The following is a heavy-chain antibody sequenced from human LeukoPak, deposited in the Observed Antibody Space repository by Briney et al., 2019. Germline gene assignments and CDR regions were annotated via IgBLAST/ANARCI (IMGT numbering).Heavy chain of an antibody. CDR2: MYHSGRG. CDR1: GYYICRGLF. Sequence: SETLSLTCDVSGYYICRGLFWAWIRPSPVKGLEWIGTMYHSGRGYYNPSLNSRVTISMDTSSNQFSLRVNSVTAADTAFYYCATESSGTFIYWGQGTLVTVSS. V-gene: IGHV4-38-2*01. J-gene: IGHJ4*02. D-gene: IGHD1-26*01. CDR3: ATESSGTFIY.